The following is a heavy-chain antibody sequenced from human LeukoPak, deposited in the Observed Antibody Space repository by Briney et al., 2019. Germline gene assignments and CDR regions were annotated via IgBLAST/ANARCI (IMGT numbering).Heavy chain of an antibody. V-gene: IGHV3-30-3*01. CDR2: ISYDGSNK. CDR1: GFTFSSYA. Sequence: GGSLRPSCAASGFTFSSYAMHWVRQAPGKGLEWVAVISYDGSNKYYADSVKGRFTISRDNAKNSLYLQMNSLRAEDTAVFYCARGGARSSSYYYYGMDVWGLGTTVTVSS. D-gene: IGHD6-13*01. CDR3: ARGGARSSSYYYYGMDV. J-gene: IGHJ6*02.